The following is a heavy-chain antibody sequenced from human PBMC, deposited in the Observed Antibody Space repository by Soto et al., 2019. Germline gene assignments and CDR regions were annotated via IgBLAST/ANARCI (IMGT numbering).Heavy chain of an antibody. CDR3: ARGKPPYSSSSLDY. CDR2: IWYDGSNK. Sequence: VQLVESGGGVVQPGRSLRLSCAASGFTFSSYGMHWVRQAPGKGLEWVAVIWYDGSNKYYADSVKGRFTISRDNSKNTLYLQMNSLRAEDTAVYYCARGKPPYSSSSLDYWGQGTLVTVSS. CDR1: GFTFSSYG. D-gene: IGHD6-13*01. J-gene: IGHJ4*02. V-gene: IGHV3-33*01.